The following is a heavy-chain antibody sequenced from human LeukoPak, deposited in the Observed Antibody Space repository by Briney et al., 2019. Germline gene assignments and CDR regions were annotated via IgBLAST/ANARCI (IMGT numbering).Heavy chain of an antibody. D-gene: IGHD3-22*01. Sequence: PSETLSLTCAVYGGSFSGYYWSWIRQPPGKGPEWIGEINHSGSANYNPSLKSRVTISVDTSKNQFSLKLSSVTAADTAVYYCARGAEVTYYYDSSGYYYGYWGQGTLVTVSS. J-gene: IGHJ4*02. CDR2: INHSGSA. CDR3: ARGAEVTYYYDSSGYYYGY. V-gene: IGHV4-34*01. CDR1: GGSFSGYY.